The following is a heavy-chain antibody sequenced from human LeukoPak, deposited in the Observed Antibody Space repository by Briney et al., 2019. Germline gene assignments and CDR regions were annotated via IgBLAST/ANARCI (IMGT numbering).Heavy chain of an antibody. J-gene: IGHJ5*02. Sequence: SETLSLTCTASGGSISSHYWSWIRQPPGKGLEWIGYIYYSGSTNYNPSLKSRVTISVDTSKNQFSLKLSSVTAADTAVYYCATCDFWSNWFDPRGQGTLVTVSS. CDR2: IYYSGST. CDR1: GGSISSHY. D-gene: IGHD3-3*01. V-gene: IGHV4-59*11. CDR3: ATCDFWSNWFDP.